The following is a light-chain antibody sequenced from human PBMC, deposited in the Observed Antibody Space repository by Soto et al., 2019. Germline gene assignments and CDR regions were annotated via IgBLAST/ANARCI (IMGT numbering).Light chain of an antibody. J-gene: IGKJ4*01. Sequence: DIQMTQSPSSLSASVGDRVTITCRASQSISSYLNWYQQKPGKAPKLLIYAASSLQSGVPSRFSGSGSGTDFTLTISSLQPEDFATYYCQQSYSTPRLTFGGGTKVEL. V-gene: IGKV1-39*01. CDR1: QSISSY. CDR2: AAS. CDR3: QQSYSTPRLT.